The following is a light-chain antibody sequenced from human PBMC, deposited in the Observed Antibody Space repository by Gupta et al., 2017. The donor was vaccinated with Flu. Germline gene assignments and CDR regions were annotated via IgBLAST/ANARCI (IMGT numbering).Light chain of an antibody. CDR3: PSEDNNATYCV. Sequence: GQTARITCSGDSLSKKYGFWYQQKPGPAPVLLVYKDIERPSGIPERFSGSNSGTTATLTISGVQAEDEADYYCPSEDNNATYCVFGGGTKVTVL. V-gene: IGLV3-25*03. CDR2: KDI. J-gene: IGLJ1*01. CDR1: SLSKKY.